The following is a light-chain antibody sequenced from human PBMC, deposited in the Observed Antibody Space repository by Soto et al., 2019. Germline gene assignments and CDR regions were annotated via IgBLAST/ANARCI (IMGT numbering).Light chain of an antibody. V-gene: IGKV1-5*01. CDR1: QRISNW. CDR2: DAS. Sequence: DIQMTQSPAPLSESVGDRVTLTCRASQRISNWLAWYQQKPGKAPKLLIHDASSLESGVPSRFSGSGYGTEFTLAISSLQPEDFATYYCQQYDSYSRPTFGGGTKVDIK. CDR3: QQYDSYSRPT. J-gene: IGKJ4*01.